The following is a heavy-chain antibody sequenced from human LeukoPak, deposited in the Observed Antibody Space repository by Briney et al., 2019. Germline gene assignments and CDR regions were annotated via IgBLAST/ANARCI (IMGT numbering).Heavy chain of an antibody. V-gene: IGHV4-59*01. CDR2: IYYSGRT. CDR1: GGSISSYY. Sequence: ETLSLTCTVSGGSISSYYRSWVRQPPGKGLEWVGYIYYSGRTNYTPSLTSPVTISVHTSKNHFSLKLSSVTASDTAVYYCARDIVPGYWGQGTLVTVSS. J-gene: IGHJ4*02. CDR3: ARDIVPGY. D-gene: IGHD2-15*01.